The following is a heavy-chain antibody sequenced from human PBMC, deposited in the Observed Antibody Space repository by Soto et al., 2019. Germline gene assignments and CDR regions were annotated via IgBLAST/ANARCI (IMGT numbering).Heavy chain of an antibody. V-gene: IGHV1-8*01. Sequence: QVQLVQSGAEVKKPGASVKVSCKASGYTFTSYDINWVRQATGQGLEWMGWMNPNSGNTGYAQKFQGRATITRNTPISTAYMALSTLRSDHTAVYSRATTLYGDTVDSWGQATLLTVSS. CDR3: ATTLYGDTVDS. J-gene: IGHJ4*02. CDR2: MNPNSGNT. D-gene: IGHD4-17*01. CDR1: GYTFTSYD.